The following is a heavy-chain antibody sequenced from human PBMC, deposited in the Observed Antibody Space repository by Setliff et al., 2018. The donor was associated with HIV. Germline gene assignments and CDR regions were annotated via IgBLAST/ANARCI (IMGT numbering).Heavy chain of an antibody. CDR2: ISRSSSDI. CDR3: ARVGYCSGGECPGKSFDI. J-gene: IGHJ3*02. Sequence: PGGSLRLSCEASGFTFSAYSMNWARQAPGKGLEWVSSISRSSSDIYYADSVKGRFTVSRDNAKNSLYLQMNSLRAEDTAVYYCARVGYCSGGECPGKSFDIWGQGTMVTVSS. CDR1: GFTFSAYS. V-gene: IGHV3-21*01. D-gene: IGHD2-15*01.